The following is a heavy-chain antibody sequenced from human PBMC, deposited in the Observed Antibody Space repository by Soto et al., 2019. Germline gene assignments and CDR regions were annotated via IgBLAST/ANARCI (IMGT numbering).Heavy chain of an antibody. Sequence: GGSLGLCCPASRITFSAYTMTWVRQAPGKGLEWVESGGGSGDGTYYADSLKGRVTMSRDNSKNTLYLQMNTLRAEDTAIYYCAQAREVTLVRISLAQWGQGTLVTVSS. CDR1: RITFSAYT. V-gene: IGHV3-23*01. CDR2: GGGSGDGT. CDR3: AQAREVTLVRISLAQ. D-gene: IGHD3-10*01. J-gene: IGHJ4*02.